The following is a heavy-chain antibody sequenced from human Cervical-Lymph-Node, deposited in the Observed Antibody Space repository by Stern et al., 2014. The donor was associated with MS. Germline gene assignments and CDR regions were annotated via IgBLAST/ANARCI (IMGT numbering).Heavy chain of an antibody. D-gene: IGHD5-12*01. J-gene: IGHJ4*02. CDR1: GYVFTSYW. V-gene: IGHV5-51*01. CDR3: ARLGTLPTTPVPY. CDR2: IYPSDSDT. Sequence: EVQLVESGAEVKKPGESLKISCKGSGYVFTSYWIGWVRQMPGKGLEWLGIIYPSDSDTKYSPSFQGQVTISADKSISTAYLQWSTLKASDTAMYYCARLGTLPTTPVPYWGQGTLVTVSS.